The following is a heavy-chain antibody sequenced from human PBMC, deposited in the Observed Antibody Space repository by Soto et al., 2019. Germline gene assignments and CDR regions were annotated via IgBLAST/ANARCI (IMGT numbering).Heavy chain of an antibody. CDR3: SRLPPNYDFWIGFDY. CDR1: GYSFTSYW. Sequence: GESLKISCKGSGYSFTSYWIGWVRQMPGKGLEWMGIIYPGDSDTRYNPSFQGQVTISAAKSISTAYLQWSSLKASDTAMYYCSRLPPNYDFWIGFDYWGQGTLVTVSS. CDR2: IYPGDSDT. J-gene: IGHJ4*02. V-gene: IGHV5-51*01. D-gene: IGHD3-3*01.